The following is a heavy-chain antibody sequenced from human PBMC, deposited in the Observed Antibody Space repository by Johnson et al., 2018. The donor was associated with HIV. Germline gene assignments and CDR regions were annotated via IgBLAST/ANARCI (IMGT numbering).Heavy chain of an antibody. J-gene: IGHJ3*02. CDR1: GFTFSSYA. Sequence: VQLVESGGGLVQPGGSLRLSCAASGFTFSSYAMHWVRQAPGKGLEYVSAISSNGGSTYYATSVKGRFTISRDNSKNTLYLQMGSLRAEDMAVYYCARRGDRDAFDIWGQGTMVTVSS. CDR3: ARRGDRDAFDI. V-gene: IGHV3-64*01. CDR2: ISSNGGST. D-gene: IGHD4-17*01.